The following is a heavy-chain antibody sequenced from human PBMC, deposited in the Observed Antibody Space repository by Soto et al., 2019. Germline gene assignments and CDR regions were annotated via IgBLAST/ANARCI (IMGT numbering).Heavy chain of an antibody. Sequence: PGGSLRLSCAASGFTFSSYVMSWVRQAPGKGLEWVSGISGSGGSTYYADSVKGRFTISRDNSKNTLHLQLNSLRAEDTAVYYCAKGHSGKYYVAAFDSWGQGKMVTVSS. J-gene: IGHJ3*02. CDR3: AKGHSGKYYVAAFDS. D-gene: IGHD1-26*01. V-gene: IGHV3-23*01. CDR2: ISGSGGST. CDR1: GFTFSSYV.